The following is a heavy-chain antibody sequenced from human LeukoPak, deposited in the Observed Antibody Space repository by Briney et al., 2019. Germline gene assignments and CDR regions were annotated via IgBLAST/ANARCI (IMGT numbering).Heavy chain of an antibody. J-gene: IGHJ4*02. V-gene: IGHV3-23*02. D-gene: IGHD3-16*01. Sequence: GGSLRLSCAASGFTFSNYAMNWFRQDPGKGLEWVSGIIGSGGTTFYIDSVKGRFTISRDNSKSTLYLQLNTLRAEDTAVYYCSRNRGSGGFYFDYWGQGTQVTVSS. CDR1: GFTFSNYA. CDR3: SRNRGSGGFYFDY. CDR2: IIGSGGTT.